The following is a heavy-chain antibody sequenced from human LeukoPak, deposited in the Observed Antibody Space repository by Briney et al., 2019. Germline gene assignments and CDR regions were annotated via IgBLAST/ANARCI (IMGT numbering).Heavy chain of an antibody. Sequence: ASVKVSCKVSGYTLTELSMHWVRQAPGKGLEWRGGFDPEDGETIYAQKFQGRVTMTEDTSTDTAYMELSSLRSEDTAVYYCGTNYGYCSGGSCYARWFDPWGQGTLVTVSS. CDR2: FDPEDGET. V-gene: IGHV1-24*01. CDR3: GTNYGYCSGGSCYARWFDP. J-gene: IGHJ5*02. CDR1: GYTLTELS. D-gene: IGHD2-15*01.